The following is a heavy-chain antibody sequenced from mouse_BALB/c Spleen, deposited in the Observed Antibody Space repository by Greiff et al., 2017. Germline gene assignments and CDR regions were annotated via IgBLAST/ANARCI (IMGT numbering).Heavy chain of an antibody. CDR2: ISSGSSTI. Sequence: EVQVVESGGGLVQPGGSRKLSCAASGFTFSSFGMHWVRQAPEKGLEWVAYISSGSSTIYYADTVKGRFTISRDNPKNTLFLQMTSLRSEDTAMYYCARRVSSYYYAMDYWGQGTSVTVSS. V-gene: IGHV5-17*02. CDR1: GFTFSSFG. CDR3: ARRVSSYYYAMDY. J-gene: IGHJ4*01. D-gene: IGHD2-10*02.